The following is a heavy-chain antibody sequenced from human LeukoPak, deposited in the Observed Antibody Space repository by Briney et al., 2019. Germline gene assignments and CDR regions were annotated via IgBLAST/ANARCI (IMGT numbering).Heavy chain of an antibody. Sequence: GASVKVSCKASGYTFTNYGISWVRRAPGQGLEWMGWISDYNGITNYAQTFQGRVTMTTDTSTSTAYMELRSLRSDDTGVYYCARYSYGLYYFDSWGQGTLVTVSS. CDR1: GYTFTNYG. V-gene: IGHV1-18*01. CDR3: ARYSYGLYYFDS. CDR2: ISDYNGIT. J-gene: IGHJ4*02. D-gene: IGHD5-18*01.